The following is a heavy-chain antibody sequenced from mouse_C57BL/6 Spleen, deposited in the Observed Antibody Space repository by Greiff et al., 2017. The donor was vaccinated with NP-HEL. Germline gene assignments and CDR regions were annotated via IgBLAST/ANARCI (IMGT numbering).Heavy chain of an antibody. D-gene: IGHD1-1*01. Sequence: EVKLQESGEGLVKPGGSLKLSCAASGFTFSSYAMSWVRQTPEKRLEWVAYISSGGDYIYYADTVKGRFTISRDNARNTLYLQMSSLKSEDTAMYYCTRGHYYGSSYAMDYWGQGTSVTVSS. J-gene: IGHJ4*01. CDR3: TRGHYYGSSYAMDY. CDR2: ISSGGDYI. CDR1: GFTFSSYA. V-gene: IGHV5-9-1*02.